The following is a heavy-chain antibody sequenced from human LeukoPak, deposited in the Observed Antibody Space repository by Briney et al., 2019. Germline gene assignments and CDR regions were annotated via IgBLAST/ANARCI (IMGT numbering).Heavy chain of an antibody. CDR3: AKRGIVIRGVLIIGFHKEAYYFDY. J-gene: IGHJ4*02. D-gene: IGHD3-10*01. CDR1: GITVSNYA. CDR2: ISESAGGT. Sequence: PGGSLRLSCVVSGITVSNYAMSWVRQAPGKGLEWVSGISESAGGTKYADSVKSRFTISRDNSLNTVYLQMNSLRAEDTAVYFCAKRGIVIRGVLIIGFHKEAYYFDYWGQGILVTVSS. V-gene: IGHV3-23*01.